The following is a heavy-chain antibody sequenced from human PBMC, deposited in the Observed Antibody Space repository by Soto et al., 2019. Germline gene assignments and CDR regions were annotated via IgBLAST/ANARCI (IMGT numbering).Heavy chain of an antibody. V-gene: IGHV1-58*01. CDR2: IVVGSGNT. CDR3: AKGTTTVIYYYYYMDV. D-gene: IGHD4-17*01. J-gene: IGHJ6*03. Sequence: ASVKVSCKASGFTFTSSAVQWVRQARGQRLEWIGWIVVGSGNTNYAQKFQERVTITRDMSTSTAYMELSSLRSEDTAVYYCAKGTTTVIYYYYYMDVWGKGTTVTVSS. CDR1: GFTFTSSA.